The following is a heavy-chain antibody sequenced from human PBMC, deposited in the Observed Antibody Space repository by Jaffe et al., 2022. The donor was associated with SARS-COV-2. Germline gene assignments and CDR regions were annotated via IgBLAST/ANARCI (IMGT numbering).Heavy chain of an antibody. CDR3: AKDRGGDGMIVGEDY. J-gene: IGHJ4*02. Sequence: EVQLVESGGGLVQPGRSLRLSCAASGFTFDDYAMHWVRQAPGKGLEWVSGISWNSGSIGYADSVKGRFTISRDNAKNSLYLQMNSLRAEDTALYYCAKDRGGDGMIVGEDYWGQGTLVTVSS. V-gene: IGHV3-9*01. D-gene: IGHD3-22*01. CDR1: GFTFDDYA. CDR2: ISWNSGSI.